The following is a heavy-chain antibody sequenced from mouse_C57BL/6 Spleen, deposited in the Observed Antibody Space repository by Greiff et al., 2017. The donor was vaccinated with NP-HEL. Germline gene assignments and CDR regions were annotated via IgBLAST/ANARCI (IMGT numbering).Heavy chain of an antibody. V-gene: IGHV5-4*01. Sequence: EVKLMESGGGLVKPGGSLKLSCAASGFTFSSYAMSWVRQTPEKRLEWVATISDGGSYTYYPDNLKGRFTISRDNAKNNLYLQMSHLKSEDTAMYYCARDRKDGYFDVWGTGTTVTVSS. CDR1: GFTFSSYA. CDR2: ISDGGSYT. CDR3: ARDRKDGYFDV. J-gene: IGHJ1*03.